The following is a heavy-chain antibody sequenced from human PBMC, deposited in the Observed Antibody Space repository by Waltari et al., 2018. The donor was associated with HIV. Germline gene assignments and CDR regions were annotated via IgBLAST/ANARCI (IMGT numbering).Heavy chain of an antibody. CDR3: ASPSIRAGMDV. D-gene: IGHD2-2*02. Sequence: EVQLVEYGGGLVQPGGSLRLSCAASGFPFGNFWMSWVRQAPGKGLEWLANIKQDGSEKYYVDSVKGRFTISRDNAKNSLYLQMNSLRAEDTAVYYCASPSIRAGMDVWGQGTTVTVSS. CDR2: IKQDGSEK. J-gene: IGHJ6*02. V-gene: IGHV3-7*01. CDR1: GFPFGNFW.